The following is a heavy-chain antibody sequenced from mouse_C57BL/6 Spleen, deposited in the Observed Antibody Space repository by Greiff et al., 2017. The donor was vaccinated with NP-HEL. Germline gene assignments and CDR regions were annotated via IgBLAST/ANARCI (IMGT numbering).Heavy chain of an antibody. V-gene: IGHV7-3*01. J-gene: IGHJ1*03. D-gene: IGHD4-1*01. Sequence: EVKLVESGGGLVQPGGSLSLSCAASGFTFTDYYMSWVRQPPGKALEWLGFIRNKANGYTTEYSASVKGRFTISRDNSQSILYLQMNALRSEDSATYYCATGTRWYFDVWGTGTTVTVSS. CDR2: IRNKANGYTT. CDR1: GFTFTDYY. CDR3: ATGTRWYFDV.